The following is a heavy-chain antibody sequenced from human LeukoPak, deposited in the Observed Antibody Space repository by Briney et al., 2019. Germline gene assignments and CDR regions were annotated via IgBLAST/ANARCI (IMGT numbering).Heavy chain of an antibody. Sequence: GGSLRLSCAASGFTFSSYAMSWVRQAPGKGLEWVSAISGSGGSTYCADSVKGRFTISRDNSKNTLYLQMNSLRAEDTAVYYCAKDLPPTKYSSSWATFDYWGQGTLVTVSS. CDR3: AKDLPPTKYSSSWATFDY. J-gene: IGHJ4*02. V-gene: IGHV3-23*01. CDR1: GFTFSSYA. D-gene: IGHD6-13*01. CDR2: ISGSGGST.